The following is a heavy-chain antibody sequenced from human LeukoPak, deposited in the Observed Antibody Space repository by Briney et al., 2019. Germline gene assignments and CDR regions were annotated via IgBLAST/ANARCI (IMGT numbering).Heavy chain of an antibody. CDR1: GGTFSSYA. CDR3: ARDHGYCSSTSCYMPLYYYYYMDV. J-gene: IGHJ6*03. V-gene: IGHV1-69*13. D-gene: IGHD2-2*02. Sequence: GASVKVSCKASGGTFSSYAISWVRQAPGQGLEWMGGIIPIFGTANYAQKFQGRVTITADGSTSTAYMELSSLRSEDTAVYYCARDHGYCSSTSCYMPLYYYYYMDVWGKGTTVTVSS. CDR2: IIPIFGTA.